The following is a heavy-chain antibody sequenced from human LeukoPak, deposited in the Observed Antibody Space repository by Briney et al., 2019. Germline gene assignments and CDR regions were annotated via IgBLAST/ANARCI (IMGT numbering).Heavy chain of an antibody. CDR3: AKSFAPALYGPALSFNWFDP. CDR2: ISGSGGST. V-gene: IGHV3-23*01. J-gene: IGHJ5*02. D-gene: IGHD3-16*01. CDR1: GFSFSSYA. Sequence: GGSLRLSCAASGFSFSSYAMSWVRQAPGKGLEWVSAISGSGGSTYYADSVKGRFTISRDNSKNTLYLQMNSLRAEDTAVYYCAKSFAPALYGPALSFNWFDPWGQGTLVTVSS.